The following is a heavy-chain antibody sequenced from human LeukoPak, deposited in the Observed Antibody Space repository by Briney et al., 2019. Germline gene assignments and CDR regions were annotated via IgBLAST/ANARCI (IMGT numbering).Heavy chain of an antibody. CDR2: IYSGGST. CDR1: GFTVSSNY. Sequence: GGSLRLSCAASGFTVSSNYMSWVRQAPGKGLEWVSVIYSGGSTYYADSVKGRFTISRDNSKNTLYLQMNSLRAEDTAVYYCASCEGSTSCYYVDYWGQGTLVTVSS. CDR3: ASCEGSTSCYYVDY. D-gene: IGHD2-2*01. V-gene: IGHV3-66*01. J-gene: IGHJ4*02.